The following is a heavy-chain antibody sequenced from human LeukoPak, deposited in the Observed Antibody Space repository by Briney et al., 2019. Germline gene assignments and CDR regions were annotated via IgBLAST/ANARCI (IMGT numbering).Heavy chain of an antibody. CDR1: GFTFRRYS. J-gene: IGHJ4*02. V-gene: IGHV3-21*01. CDR2: ISRSSSYI. D-gene: IGHD3-9*01. Sequence: GGSLRLSCAASGFTFRRYSMNAVRPAAGKELAGVASISRSSSYIYYADSVKGRFTTSRDNAKNSLYLQMNSLRAEDTAVYYCARGATRGRYFDWSLRAHFDYWGQGTLVTVSS. CDR3: ARGATRGRYFDWSLRAHFDY.